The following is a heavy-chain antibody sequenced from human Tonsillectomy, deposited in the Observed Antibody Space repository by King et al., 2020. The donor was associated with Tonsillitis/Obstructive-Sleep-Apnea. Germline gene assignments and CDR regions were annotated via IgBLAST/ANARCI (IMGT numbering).Heavy chain of an antibody. V-gene: IGHV4-59*01. J-gene: IGHJ3*02. CDR3: ARGIRGDNDAFDI. D-gene: IGHD3-10*01. CDR1: GGSISSYY. CDR2: IYYSGST. Sequence: QLQESGPGLVKPSETLSLTCTVSGGSISSYYWSWIRQPPGKGLEWIGYIYYSGSTNYNPSLKSRITISVDTSQTQFSLKLSSVTAADTAVYYCARGIRGDNDAFDIWGQGTMVTVSS.